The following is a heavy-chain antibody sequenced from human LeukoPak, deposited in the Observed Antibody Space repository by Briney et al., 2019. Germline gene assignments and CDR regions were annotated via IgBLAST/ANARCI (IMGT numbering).Heavy chain of an antibody. J-gene: IGHJ4*02. V-gene: IGHV3-23*01. CDR1: GFTFSTHG. CDR2: IRGNGITT. D-gene: IGHD5-24*01. CDR3: AKDDRWLQYND. Sequence: PGGSLRLSCSASGFTFSTHGMNWVRQAPGRGLEWVSGIRGNGITTYYADSVKGRFTISRDNSKNTVYLQMNSLRAEDTAIYYRAKDDRWLQYNDWGQGTLVTVSS.